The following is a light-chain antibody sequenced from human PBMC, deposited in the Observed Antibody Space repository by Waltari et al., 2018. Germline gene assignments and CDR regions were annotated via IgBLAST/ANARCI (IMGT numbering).Light chain of an antibody. J-gene: IGKJ5*01. CDR3: QQYGVSPIT. V-gene: IGKV3-20*01. Sequence: EIVLTQSPGTLSLSPGERATLSCRASQSVSNNYLAWYQQKPGQAPRLLIYGVFRRATGISDRFSGSGSGTDFTLTISRLEPEDFAVYYCQQYGVSPITFGQGTRLDIE. CDR2: GVF. CDR1: QSVSNNY.